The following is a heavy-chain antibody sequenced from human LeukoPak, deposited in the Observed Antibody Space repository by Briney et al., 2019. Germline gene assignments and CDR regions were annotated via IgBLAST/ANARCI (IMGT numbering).Heavy chain of an antibody. V-gene: IGHV3-30*19. J-gene: IGHJ4*02. Sequence: GGSLRLSCAASGFTFSSYGMHWVRQAPGKGLEWVAVISYDGSNKYYADSVKGRFTISRDNSKNTLYLQMNSLRAEDTAVYYCARERSSGWNDYWGQGTLVTVSS. CDR3: ARERSSGWNDY. CDR2: ISYDGSNK. CDR1: GFTFSSYG. D-gene: IGHD6-19*01.